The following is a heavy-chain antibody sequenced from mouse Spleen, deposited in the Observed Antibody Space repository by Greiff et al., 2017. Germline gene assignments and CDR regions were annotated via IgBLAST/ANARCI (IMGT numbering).Heavy chain of an antibody. V-gene: IGHV5-9*04. CDR1: GFTFSSYT. CDR2: ISSGGGNT. CDR3: ARRGYPISFDY. D-gene: IGHD2-2*01. J-gene: IGHJ2*01. Sequence: EVKLVESGGGLVKPGGSLKLSCAASGFTFSSYTMSWVRQTPAKRLEWVATISSGGGNTYYPDSVKGRFTISRDNARNTLYLQMSSLRSEDTAMYYCARRGYPISFDYWGQGTTLTVSS.